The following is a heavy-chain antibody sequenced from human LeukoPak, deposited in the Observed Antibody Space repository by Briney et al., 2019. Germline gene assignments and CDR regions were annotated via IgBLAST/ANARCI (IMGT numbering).Heavy chain of an antibody. D-gene: IGHD5-18*01. Sequence: SETLSLTCTVSGGSISSGSYYWSWIRQPAGKGLEWIGRIYTSGSTNYNPSLKSRVTMSVDTSKNQFSLKLSSVTAADTAVYYCARDRNLGYSYAGDYYYYMDVWGKGTTVTISS. CDR3: ARDRNLGYSYAGDYYYYMDV. V-gene: IGHV4-61*02. CDR2: IYTSGST. CDR1: GGSISSGSYY. J-gene: IGHJ6*03.